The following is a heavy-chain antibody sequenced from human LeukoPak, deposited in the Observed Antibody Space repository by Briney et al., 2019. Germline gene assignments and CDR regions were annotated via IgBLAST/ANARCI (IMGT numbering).Heavy chain of an antibody. CDR2: INHSGST. Sequence: SETLSLTCAVYGGSFSDYYWSWIRQPPGKGLEWIGEINHSGSTNYNPSLKSSVTILVDTSKNQFSLKLSSVTAADTAVYYCARGLTSMPPGGYWGQGTLVTVSS. D-gene: IGHD2/OR15-2a*01. J-gene: IGHJ4*02. V-gene: IGHV4-34*01. CDR3: ARGLTSMPPGGY. CDR1: GGSFSDYY.